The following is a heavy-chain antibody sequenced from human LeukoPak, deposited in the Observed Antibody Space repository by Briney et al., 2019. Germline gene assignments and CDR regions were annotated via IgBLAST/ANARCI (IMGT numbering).Heavy chain of an antibody. CDR2: INWNGGST. Sequence: PGGSLRLSRAASGFTFGDYGMSWVRQAPGKGLEWVSGINWNGGSTGYADSVKGRFTISRDNAKNSLYLQMNSLRAEDTAFYYCAAQGYCSDGSCSWGQGTLVTVSS. CDR1: GFTFGDYG. CDR3: AAQGYCSDGSCS. J-gene: IGHJ5*02. V-gene: IGHV3-20*04. D-gene: IGHD2-15*01.